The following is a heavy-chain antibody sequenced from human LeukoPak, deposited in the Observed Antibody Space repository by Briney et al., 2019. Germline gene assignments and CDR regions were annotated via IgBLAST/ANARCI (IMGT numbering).Heavy chain of an antibody. J-gene: IGHJ5*02. Sequence: SGPTLVKPTQTLTLTCTFSGFSLSTGGVHVGWIRQPPGKALEWLALIYWKQDTLYSPSLKRRRTLPKEPPKHQVVLTIPNMDPGDTPTYYCALFLPLCYDSLRQYLDLGRRGTL. D-gene: IGHD3-22*01. V-gene: IGHV2-5*01. CDR2: IYWKQDT. CDR1: GFSLSTGGVH. CDR3: ALFLPLCYDSLRQYLDL.